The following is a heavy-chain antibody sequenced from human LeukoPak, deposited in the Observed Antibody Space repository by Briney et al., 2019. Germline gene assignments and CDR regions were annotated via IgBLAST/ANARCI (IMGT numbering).Heavy chain of an antibody. CDR3: AREGAASTVTRQGLFDY. CDR2: INPNSGGT. D-gene: IGHD4-17*01. CDR1: GYTFTGYY. Sequence: ASVKVSCKASGYTFTGYYMHWVRQAPGQGLEWIGWINPNSGGTNYAQKFQGRVTITTDESTSTAYMELSSLRSEDTAVYYCAREGAASTVTRQGLFDYWGQGTLVTVSS. V-gene: IGHV1-2*02. J-gene: IGHJ4*02.